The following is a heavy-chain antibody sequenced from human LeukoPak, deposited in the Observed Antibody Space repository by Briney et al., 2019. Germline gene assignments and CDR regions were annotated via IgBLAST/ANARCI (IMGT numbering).Heavy chain of an antibody. J-gene: IGHJ5*02. D-gene: IGHD3-9*01. V-gene: IGHV3-11*04. CDR3: ARSTRYFDWLLGWFDP. CDR1: GFTFSDYY. Sequence: GGSLRLSCAASGFTFSDYYMSWIRQAPGKGLEWVSYISSSGSTIYYADSVKGRFTISRDNAKNSLYLQMNSLRAEDTAVYYCARSTRYFDWLLGWFDPWGQGTLVTVSS. CDR2: ISSSGSTI.